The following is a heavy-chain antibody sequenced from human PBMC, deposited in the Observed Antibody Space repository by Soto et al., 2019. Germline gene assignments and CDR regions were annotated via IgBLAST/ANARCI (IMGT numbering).Heavy chain of an antibody. J-gene: IGHJ6*02. V-gene: IGHV4-31*03. Sequence: KTSETLSLTCTVSGGSISSGGYYWSWIRQHPGKGLEWIGYIYYSGSTYYNPSLKSRVTISVDTSKNQFSLKLSSVTAADTAVYYCARAMVRGPNDVWGQGTTVTVSS. CDR2: IYYSGST. D-gene: IGHD3-10*01. CDR3: ARAMVRGPNDV. CDR1: GGSISSGGYY.